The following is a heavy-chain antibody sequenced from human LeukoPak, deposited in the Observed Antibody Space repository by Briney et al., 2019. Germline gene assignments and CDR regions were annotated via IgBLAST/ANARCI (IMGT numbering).Heavy chain of an antibody. Sequence: SETLSLTCTVSGNSFGDYYWSWIRQPAGKGLEWIGRIYTSGSTNYNPSLKSRVTMSVDTSKNQFSLKLSSVTAADTAVYYCARERLLWFGESADFDYWGQGTLVTVSS. CDR3: ARERLLWFGESADFDY. D-gene: IGHD3-10*01. CDR1: GNSFGDYY. V-gene: IGHV4-4*07. CDR2: IYTSGST. J-gene: IGHJ4*02.